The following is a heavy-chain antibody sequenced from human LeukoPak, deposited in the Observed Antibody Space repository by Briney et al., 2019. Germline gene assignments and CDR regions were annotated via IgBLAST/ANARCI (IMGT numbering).Heavy chain of an antibody. CDR1: GFSFNTYW. Sequence: GGSLRLSCAASGFSFNTYWMSWVRQPPGKGLEWVANIKDDGSDKNYVDSVKGRFTISRDNAEKSLFLQMNSLRAEDTAVYYCARHSGSYYSFHNWGQGTLVTVSS. V-gene: IGHV3-7*05. D-gene: IGHD1-26*01. CDR3: ARHSGSYYSFHN. CDR2: IKDDGSDK. J-gene: IGHJ4*02.